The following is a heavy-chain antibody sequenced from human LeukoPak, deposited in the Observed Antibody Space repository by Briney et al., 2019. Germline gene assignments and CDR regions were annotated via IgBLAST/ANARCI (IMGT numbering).Heavy chain of an antibody. Sequence: GASVKVSCKASGYTFTSYYMHWVRQAPGQGLEWVGLINPTGTTTLYAPKFQGRVTLTRDMSTSTDYMELRNLKSEDTAIYYCARDNSAGEIAWWFDPWGQGTLVTVSS. CDR3: ARDNSAGEIAWWFDP. CDR2: INPTGTTT. CDR1: GYTFTSYY. J-gene: IGHJ5*02. V-gene: IGHV1-46*01. D-gene: IGHD2-21*01.